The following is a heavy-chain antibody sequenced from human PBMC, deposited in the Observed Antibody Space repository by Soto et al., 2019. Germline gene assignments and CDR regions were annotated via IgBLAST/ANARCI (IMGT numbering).Heavy chain of an antibody. CDR2: IAYDGNDK. CDR1: GFTFSSDG. Sequence: QLLESGGGVVQPGRSLRLSCAASGFTFSSDGMHWVRRAPCKGLEWVAEIAYDGNDKKYVDSVKGRFTISRDNSEKTLDLQMTSLRLDDTAIYYCAKVNYFFGSNVGRAEFLHVWGQGTQVTVSS. J-gene: IGHJ4*02. D-gene: IGHD3-3*01. V-gene: IGHV3-30*18. CDR3: AKVNYFFGSNVGRAEFLHV.